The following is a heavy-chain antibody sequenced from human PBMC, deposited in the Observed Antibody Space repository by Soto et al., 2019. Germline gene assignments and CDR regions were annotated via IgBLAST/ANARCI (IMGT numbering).Heavy chain of an antibody. V-gene: IGHV3-23*01. Sequence: GGSLRLSCAASGFTFSSYAMSWVRQAPGKGLEWVSAISGSGGSTYYADSVKGRLTISRDNSKNTLYLQMNSLRAEDTAVYYCAKDPALWFPFFFDYWGQGTLVTAPQ. D-gene: IGHD3-10*01. CDR2: ISGSGGST. CDR3: AKDPALWFPFFFDY. J-gene: IGHJ4*02. CDR1: GFTFSSYA.